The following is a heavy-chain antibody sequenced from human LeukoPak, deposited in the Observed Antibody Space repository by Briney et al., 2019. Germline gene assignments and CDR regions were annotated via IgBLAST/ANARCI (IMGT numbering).Heavy chain of an antibody. CDR1: GFTFSSYG. CDR3: AKDKGYDSSGVDY. D-gene: IGHD3-22*01. Sequence: GGSLRLSCAASGFTFSSYGMHWVRQAPGKGLEWVAFIWYDGSNKYYADSVKGRFTIYRDNSKNTLYLQMNSLRAEDTAVYYCAKDKGYDSSGVDYWGQGTLVTVSS. J-gene: IGHJ4*02. CDR2: IWYDGSNK. V-gene: IGHV3-30*02.